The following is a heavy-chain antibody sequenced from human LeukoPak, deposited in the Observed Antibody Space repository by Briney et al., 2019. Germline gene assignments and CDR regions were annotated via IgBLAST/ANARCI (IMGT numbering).Heavy chain of an antibody. V-gene: IGHV4-39*01. CDR2: IYYSGST. J-gene: IGHJ4*02. Sequence: KPSETLSLTCTVSGGSISSSGYYWGWIRQPPGKGLEWIGSIYYSGSTYYNPSLKSRATISVDTSKDQFTLKLSSVTAADTAVYYCAKLLTEGIAGYWGQGTLVTVSS. CDR3: AKLLTEGIAGY. CDR1: GGSISSSGYY. D-gene: IGHD6-13*01.